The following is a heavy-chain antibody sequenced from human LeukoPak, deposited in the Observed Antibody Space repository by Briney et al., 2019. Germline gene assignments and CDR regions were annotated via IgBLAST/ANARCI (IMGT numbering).Heavy chain of an antibody. CDR3: AETYYYDSSDTEGAFDI. J-gene: IGHJ3*02. Sequence: GASVKVSCKASGGTFSSYAISWVRQAPGQGLEWMGRIIPIFGTANYAQKFQGRVTITTDESTSTAYMELSSLRSEDTAVYYCAETYYYDSSDTEGAFDIWGQGTMVTVSS. CDR2: IIPIFGTA. CDR1: GGTFSSYA. V-gene: IGHV1-69*05. D-gene: IGHD3-22*01.